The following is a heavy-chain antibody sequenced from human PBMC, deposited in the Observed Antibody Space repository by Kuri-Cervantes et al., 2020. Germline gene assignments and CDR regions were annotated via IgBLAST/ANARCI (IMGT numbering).Heavy chain of an antibody. D-gene: IGHD1-26*01. J-gene: IGHJ1*01. V-gene: IGHV4-34*01. CDR2: INHSGST. CDR1: GGSFRGYY. CDR3: ARGDSGSYFRKSRYFQH. Sequence: GSLRLSCAVYGGSFRGYYWNWIRQPPGKGLEWIGEINHSGSTNYNPSLKSRVTISVDTSKNQFSLKLSSVTAADTAVYYCARGDSGSYFRKSRYFQHWGQGTLVTVSS.